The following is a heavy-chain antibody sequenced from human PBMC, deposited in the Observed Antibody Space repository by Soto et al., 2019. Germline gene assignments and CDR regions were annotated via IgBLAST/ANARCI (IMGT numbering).Heavy chain of an antibody. V-gene: IGHV5-10-1*01. D-gene: IGHD3-3*01. CDR2: IDPSDSYT. Sequence: PGESLKISCRVSGYSFTSSWISWVRQMPGKGLEWMGRIDPSDSYTNHSPSFQGHVPISADKSVSTAYLQWSSLKASDTAMYYCARHFRTALSVFGVVFDLWGCGTLVTVSS. CDR1: GYSFTSSW. J-gene: IGHJ2*01. CDR3: ARHFRTALSVFGVVFDL.